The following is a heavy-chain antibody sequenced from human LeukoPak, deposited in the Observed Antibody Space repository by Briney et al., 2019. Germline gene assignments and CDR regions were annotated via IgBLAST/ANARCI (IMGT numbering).Heavy chain of an antibody. Sequence: SETLSLTCTVSGGSFSSYYWTWIRQPAGKGLEWIGRVYNSGTTNYSPSLESRVTMSLDTSKNRFSLSLSSVTAADTAVYYCARDRLGATGHWRIDVWGRGTLVTVSS. V-gene: IGHV4-4*07. J-gene: IGHJ2*01. CDR3: ARDRLGATGHWRIDV. CDR2: VYNSGTT. D-gene: IGHD1-26*01. CDR1: GGSFSSYY.